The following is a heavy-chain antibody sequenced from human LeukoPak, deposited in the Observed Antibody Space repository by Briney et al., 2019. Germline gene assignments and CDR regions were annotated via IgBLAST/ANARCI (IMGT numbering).Heavy chain of an antibody. CDR1: GYTFTSYD. CDR2: MNPNSGNT. CDR3: ARAGYSSSWYIEGYYYYYYMDV. Sequence: ASVKVSCKASGYTFTSYDINWVRQATGQGLEWMGWMNPNSGNTGYAQKFQGRVTMTRNTSISTAYMELSSLRSEDTAVYYCARAGYSSSWYIEGYYYYYYMDVWGKGTTVTVSS. J-gene: IGHJ6*03. D-gene: IGHD6-13*01. V-gene: IGHV1-8*01.